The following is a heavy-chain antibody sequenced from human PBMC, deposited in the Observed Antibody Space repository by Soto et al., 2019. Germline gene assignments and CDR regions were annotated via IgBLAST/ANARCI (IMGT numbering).Heavy chain of an antibody. D-gene: IGHD6-19*01. J-gene: IGHJ4*02. CDR3: ARGLITGSHYSGGWYYFDS. V-gene: IGHV4-34*01. Sequence: QVQLQQSGAGLLKPSETLSLTCAVYGESFSGHIWTWIRQTPGKGLQWIGQINHSGSASYKPSLKSRVTISVHTSNSQFSLELSSVTAADTAVYYCARGLITGSHYSGGWYYFDSWGQGTQVTVSS. CDR2: INHSGSA. CDR1: GESFSGHI.